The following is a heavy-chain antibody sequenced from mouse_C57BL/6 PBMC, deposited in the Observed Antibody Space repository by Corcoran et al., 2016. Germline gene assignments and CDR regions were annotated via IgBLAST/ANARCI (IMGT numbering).Heavy chain of an antibody. D-gene: IGHD1-1*01. J-gene: IGHJ3*01. CDR2: VYPYNGGT. CDR1: GFSFTDYY. CDR3: ARGEGNYYGSSPWFAY. Sequence: EVQLQQSGPVLVKPGPSVKISCKASGFSFTDYYMHWVKQSHGKSLEWIGLVYPYNGGTSYNQKFKGKATLTVDTSSSTAYMELNSLTSEDSAVYYCARGEGNYYGSSPWFAYWGQGTLVTVSA. V-gene: IGHV1-36*01.